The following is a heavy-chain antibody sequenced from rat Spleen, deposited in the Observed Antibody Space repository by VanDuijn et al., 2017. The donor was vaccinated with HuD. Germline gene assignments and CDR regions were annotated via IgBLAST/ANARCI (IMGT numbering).Heavy chain of an antibody. V-gene: IGHV5-20*01. CDR1: RFTFSNYD. D-gene: IGHD1-7*01. CDR3: TTDRNGALMEV. J-gene: IGHJ4*01. Sequence: EVQLVESGGGLVQPGRSMKLSCAASRFTFSNYDMAWVRQAPKRGLKWVAYISYDGGTTYYRDSVKGRFTISRDNAKSTLYLQMDSLRSEDTATYYCTTDRNGALMEVWGQGASVTVSS. CDR2: ISYDGGTT.